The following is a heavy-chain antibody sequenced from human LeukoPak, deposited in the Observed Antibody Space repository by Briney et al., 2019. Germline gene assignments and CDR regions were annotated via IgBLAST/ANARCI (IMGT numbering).Heavy chain of an antibody. CDR1: GYTFTSYY. Sequence: GASVKVSCKASGYTFTSYYMHWVRQAPGQGLEWMGIINPSGGSTSYAQKFQGRVTMTRDTSTSTVYMELSSLRSEDTAVYCCARDLGATFDFWSGYPYNWFDPWGQGTLVTVSS. D-gene: IGHD3-3*01. CDR3: ARDLGATFDFWSGYPYNWFDP. CDR2: INPSGGST. J-gene: IGHJ5*02. V-gene: IGHV1-46*01.